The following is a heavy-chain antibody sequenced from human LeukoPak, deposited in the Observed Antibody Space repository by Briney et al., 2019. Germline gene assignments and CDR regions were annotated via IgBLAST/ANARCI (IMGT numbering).Heavy chain of an antibody. D-gene: IGHD2-2*01. V-gene: IGHV3-21*06. Sequence: GGSLRLSCAASGFTFSSYTMNWVRQAPGKGLEWVSSISSSSSYIYYADSVKGRFAISRNNAKNSLYLQMNSLRAEDTAVYYCARDPWTSSHYMDVWGKGTTVTVSS. J-gene: IGHJ6*03. CDR2: ISSSSSYI. CDR1: GFTFSSYT. CDR3: ARDPWTSSHYMDV.